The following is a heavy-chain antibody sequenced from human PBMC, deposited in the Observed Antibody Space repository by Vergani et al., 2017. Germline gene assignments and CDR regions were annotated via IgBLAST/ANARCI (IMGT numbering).Heavy chain of an antibody. V-gene: IGHV1-2*02. CDR2: INPNSRGT. D-gene: IGHD1-26*01. CDR1: GYNFNGYY. J-gene: IGHJ4*02. CDR3: AGEVGATSSSLFDY. Sequence: QIHLVQSEAEVKKPGASVKVSCKGSGYNFNGYYIHWVRQAPGQGLEWMGWINPNSRGTKSPQRFQGRVTMTRDTSISTAYMELSRLRSDDTAVYYCAGEVGATSSSLFDYWGQGTLVTVSS.